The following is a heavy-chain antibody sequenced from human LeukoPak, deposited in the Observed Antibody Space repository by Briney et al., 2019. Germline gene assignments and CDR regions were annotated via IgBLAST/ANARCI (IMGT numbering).Heavy chain of an antibody. CDR3: VKDYLGQLVMFDI. CDR1: GFTFSSYA. CDR2: ITAPADVT. D-gene: IGHD3-16*01. Sequence: PGGSLRLSCAASGFTFSSYAMHWVRQAPGKGLEWVSTITAPADVTFYAGSVRGRFTVSRDNSKNLLYLQMNGLRAEDTGLYHCVKDYLGQLVMFDIWGQGTMVTVSS. J-gene: IGHJ3*02. V-gene: IGHV3-23*01.